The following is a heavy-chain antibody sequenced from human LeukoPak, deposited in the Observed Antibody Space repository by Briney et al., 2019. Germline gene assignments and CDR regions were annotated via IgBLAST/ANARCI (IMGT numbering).Heavy chain of an antibody. Sequence: PGGALRLSCAASGFTFSNYWMHWGRQAPGKGLEWVSYISSGGSIIYYADSVKGRFTISRENAKNSLYLQMNSLIAEDTAVYYCARITVVITYFDYWGQGALVTVSS. J-gene: IGHJ4*02. CDR1: GFTFSNYW. CDR2: ISSGGSII. D-gene: IGHD3-22*01. CDR3: ARITVVITYFDY. V-gene: IGHV3-48*04.